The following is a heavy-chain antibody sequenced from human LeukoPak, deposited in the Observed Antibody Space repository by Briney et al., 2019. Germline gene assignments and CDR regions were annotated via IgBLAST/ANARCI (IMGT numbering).Heavy chain of an antibody. J-gene: IGHJ4*02. Sequence: GGSLRLSCAASGFTFSSYAMSWVRQAPGKGLEWVSAISGSGGSTYYADSVKGRFTISRDNSKNTLYLQMNSLRAEDTAVYYCAKVDYDFWSGPIPPPVDYWGQGTLVTVSS. D-gene: IGHD3-3*01. CDR2: ISGSGGST. V-gene: IGHV3-23*01. CDR3: AKVDYDFWSGPIPPPVDY. CDR1: GFTFSSYA.